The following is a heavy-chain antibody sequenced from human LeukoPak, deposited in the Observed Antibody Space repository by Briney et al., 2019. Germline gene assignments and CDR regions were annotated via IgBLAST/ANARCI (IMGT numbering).Heavy chain of an antibody. J-gene: IGHJ3*02. CDR1: GFTFSSYG. CDR2: ISGSGGST. D-gene: IGHD1-26*01. CDR3: AKGGSYGAFDI. Sequence: GGSLRLSCAASGFTFSSYGVSWVRQAPGKGLEWVSAISGSGGSTYYADSVKGRFTISRDNPKNTLYLQMNSLRAEDTAVYYCAKGGSYGAFDIWGQGTMVTVSS. V-gene: IGHV3-23*01.